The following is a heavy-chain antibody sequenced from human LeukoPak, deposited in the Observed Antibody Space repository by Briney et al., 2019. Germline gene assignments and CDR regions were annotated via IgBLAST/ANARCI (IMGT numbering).Heavy chain of an antibody. V-gene: IGHV3-7*01. Sequence: HTGGSLRLSCAASGFTFSSYWMSWVRQAPGKGLEWVANIKQDGSEKYYVDSVKGRFTISRDNAKNSLYLQMNSLRAEDTAVYYCARERAGHLEWLLYYYYYYMDVWGKGTTVTVSS. CDR2: IKQDGSEK. J-gene: IGHJ6*03. CDR3: ARERAGHLEWLLYYYYYYMDV. D-gene: IGHD3-3*01. CDR1: GFTFSSYW.